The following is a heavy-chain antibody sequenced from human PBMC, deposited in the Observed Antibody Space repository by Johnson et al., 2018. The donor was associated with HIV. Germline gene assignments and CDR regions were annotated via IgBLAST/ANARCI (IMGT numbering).Heavy chain of an antibody. CDR1: GFTFSSYA. Sequence: VKLVESGGGVVQPGGSLRLSCAASGFTFSSYAMSWVRQAPGKGLEWVSAISGSGGSTYYADSVKGRFTISRDNSKNTLYLQMNSLRAEDTTVYYCVKDDYYGSGSYFAFDIWGQGTMVTVSS. CDR2: ISGSGGST. V-gene: IGHV3-23*04. J-gene: IGHJ3*02. D-gene: IGHD3-10*01. CDR3: VKDDYYGSGSYFAFDI.